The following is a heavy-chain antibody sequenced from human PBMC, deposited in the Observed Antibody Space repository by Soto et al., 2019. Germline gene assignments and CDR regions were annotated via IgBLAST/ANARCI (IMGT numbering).Heavy chain of an antibody. V-gene: IGHV3-30*18. CDR3: GKGGGGSYYFYYGMDV. CDR2: ISYDGSNK. CDR1: GFTFSSYG. D-gene: IGHD3-16*01. Sequence: GGSLRLSCAASGFTFSSYGMHWVRQAPGKGLEWVAVISYDGSNKYFADSVKGRFTISRDNSKNTLYLQMNSLRAEDTAVYYCGKGGGGSYYFYYGMDVWGQGTTVTVSS. J-gene: IGHJ6*02.